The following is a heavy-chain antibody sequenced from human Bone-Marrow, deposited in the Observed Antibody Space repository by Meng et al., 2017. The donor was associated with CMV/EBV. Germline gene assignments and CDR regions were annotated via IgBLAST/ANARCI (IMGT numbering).Heavy chain of an antibody. CDR1: GGSVSSGSYY. CDR3: ARGSGEIAYYYYYGMDV. Sequence: GSLRLSCTVSGGSVSSGSYYWSWIRQPPGKGLEWIGYIYYSGSTNYNPSLKSRLIISVDPSKNQFSLKLRSATAADTAVYYCARGSGEIAYYYYYGMDVWGQGTTVTVSS. D-gene: IGHD2-15*01. CDR2: IYYSGST. J-gene: IGHJ6*02. V-gene: IGHV4-61*01.